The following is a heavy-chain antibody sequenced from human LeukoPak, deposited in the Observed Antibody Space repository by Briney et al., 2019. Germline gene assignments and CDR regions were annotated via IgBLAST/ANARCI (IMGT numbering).Heavy chain of an antibody. J-gene: IGHJ3*02. CDR2: ISAYNGNT. D-gene: IGHD2-15*01. CDR1: GYTFTSCG. CDR3: ARLRIGAFDI. V-gene: IGHV1-18*01. Sequence: GASVKVSCQASGYTFTSCGISWVRQAPGQGLEWMGWISAYNGNTNYAQKLQGRVTMTTDTSPSTAYMELRSLRSDDTAVYYCARLRIGAFDIWGQGTMVTVSS.